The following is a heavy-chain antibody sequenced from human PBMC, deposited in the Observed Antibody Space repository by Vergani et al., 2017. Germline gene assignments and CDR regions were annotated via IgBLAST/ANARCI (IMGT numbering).Heavy chain of an antibody. Sequence: QLQLQESGPGLVKPSETLSLTCTVSGGSISSYYWSWIRQPPGKELEWIGYIYYSGSTNYNPSLKSRVTISVDTSKNQFSLKLSSVTAADTAVYYCSRHVRSEDAFDIWGQGTMVTVSS. V-gene: IGHV4-59*08. J-gene: IGHJ3*02. D-gene: IGHD3-10*02. CDR3: SRHVRSEDAFDI. CDR2: IYYSGST. CDR1: GGSISSYY.